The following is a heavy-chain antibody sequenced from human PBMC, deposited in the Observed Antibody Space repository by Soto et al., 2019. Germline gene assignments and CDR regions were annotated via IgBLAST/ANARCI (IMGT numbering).Heavy chain of an antibody. CDR1: GGSVNSDSYY. CDR3: ARDIRGFGRALDY. V-gene: IGHV4-61*01. CDR2: IYNSGTT. D-gene: IGHD5-12*01. Sequence: SETLSLTCNVSGGSVNSDSYYWTWVRQPPGKGLEWIGNIYNSGTTNYNPPLQNRVTISIDTSKNQYSLKLTSVTAADAALYYCARDIRGFGRALDYWGRGTPVTVSS. J-gene: IGHJ4*02.